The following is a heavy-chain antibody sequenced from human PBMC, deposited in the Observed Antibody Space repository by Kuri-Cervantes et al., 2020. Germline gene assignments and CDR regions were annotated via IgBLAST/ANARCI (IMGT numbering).Heavy chain of an antibody. CDR1: GYSISSGYY. V-gene: IGHV4-38-2*02. CDR2: IYHSGST. Sequence: SETLSLTCTVSGYSISSGYYWGWIRQPPGKNLEWIGSIYHSGSTFYNPSLKSRVTISLDTSKNQFSLKLRSVTAADTAVYYCGKLLSYGMDVWGQGTTVTVSS. J-gene: IGHJ6*02. CDR3: GKLLSYGMDV.